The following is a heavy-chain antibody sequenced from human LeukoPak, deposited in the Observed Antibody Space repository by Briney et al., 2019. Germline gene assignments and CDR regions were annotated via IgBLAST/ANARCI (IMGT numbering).Heavy chain of an antibody. CDR1: GYTFTSYG. CDR3: AITTTVTTSADAFDI. V-gene: IGHV1-18*01. J-gene: IGHJ3*02. Sequence: ASVKVSCKASGYTFTSYGISWVRQAPGQGLEWMGWISAYNGNTNYAQKLQGRVTMTTDTSTSTAYMELSRLRSDDTAVYYCAITTTVTTSADAFDIWGQGTMVTVSS. D-gene: IGHD4-17*01. CDR2: ISAYNGNT.